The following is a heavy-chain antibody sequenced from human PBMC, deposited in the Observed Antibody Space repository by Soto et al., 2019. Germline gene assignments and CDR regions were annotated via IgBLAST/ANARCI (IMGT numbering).Heavy chain of an antibody. CDR1: GYTFTSYG. V-gene: IGHV1-18*01. CDR3: APLRDDFWSGYQNSYPDY. D-gene: IGHD3-3*01. J-gene: IGHJ4*01. CDR2: ISAYNGNT. Sequence: GSSVKVSCKASGYTFTSYGISWVRQAPGQGLEWMGWISAYNGNTNYAQTLQGRVTMNTDTSTSTAYTELRSLRSDDTAVYYCAPLRDDFWSGYQNSYPDYWG.